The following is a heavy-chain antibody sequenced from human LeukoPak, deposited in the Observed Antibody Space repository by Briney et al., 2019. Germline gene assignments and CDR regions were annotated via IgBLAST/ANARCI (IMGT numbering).Heavy chain of an antibody. CDR2: IYYSGST. J-gene: IGHJ4*02. V-gene: IGHV4-39*01. CDR3: ARLRYSYGLGY. Sequence: PSETLSLTCTVSGGSISSSSYYWGWIRQPPGKGLEWIGSIYYSGSTYYNPPLKSRVTISVDTSKNQFSLKLSSVTAADTAVYYCARLRYSYGLGYWGQGTLVTVSS. D-gene: IGHD5-18*01. CDR1: GGSISSSSYY.